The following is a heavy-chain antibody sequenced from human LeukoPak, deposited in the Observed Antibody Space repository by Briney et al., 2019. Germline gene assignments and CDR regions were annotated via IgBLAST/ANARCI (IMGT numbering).Heavy chain of an antibody. V-gene: IGHV3-15*01. D-gene: IGHD4-17*01. CDR1: GITFSTAW. CDR2: IKSKIDGGTT. Sequence: PGGSLRPSCVVSGITFSTAWMNWVRQAPGKGLEWVGRIKSKIDGGTTDYVAPVKGRFSISRDDSKNTVYLQMNSLKTEDTAVYYCARSDDYGDYGAKYWGQGTLVTVSS. CDR3: ARSDDYGDYGAKY. J-gene: IGHJ4*02.